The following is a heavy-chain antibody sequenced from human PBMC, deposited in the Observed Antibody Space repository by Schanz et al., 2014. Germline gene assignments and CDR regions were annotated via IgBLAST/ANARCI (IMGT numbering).Heavy chain of an antibody. V-gene: IGHV4-59*08. D-gene: IGHD3-10*01. J-gene: IGHJ6*02. CDR1: GVSISSFY. Sequence: QVQLQESGPGLVRPSETLSLTCTVSGVSISSFYWSWIRQSPGQGLEYFGYIYGGGSTSYNPSFKSRVPSTLATSGNAFTLKHSSVTAADTAVYYCTRMSLRRGDYGGLDVWGQGTTVTVSS. CDR2: IYGGGST. CDR3: TRMSLRRGDYGGLDV.